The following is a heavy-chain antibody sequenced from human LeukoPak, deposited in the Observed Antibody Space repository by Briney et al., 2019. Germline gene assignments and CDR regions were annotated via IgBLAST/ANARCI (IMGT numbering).Heavy chain of an antibody. V-gene: IGHV4-39*01. J-gene: IGHJ5*02. CDR2: IFYSGST. CDR1: GGSISSMSYY. Sequence: SETLSLTCTVSGGSISSMSYYWGWLRQPPGKGLEWIASIFYSGSTYHNPSLKSRVTISVDTSKSQFSLKLSSVTAADTAVYFCARHPLKAYVSDWFDPWGQGTLVTVSS. D-gene: IGHD3-10*02. CDR3: ARHPLKAYVSDWFDP.